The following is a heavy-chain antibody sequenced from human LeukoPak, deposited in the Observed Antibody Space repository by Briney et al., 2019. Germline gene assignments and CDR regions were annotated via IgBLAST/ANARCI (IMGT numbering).Heavy chain of an antibody. J-gene: IGHJ4*02. CDR1: GFTFSDYA. D-gene: IGHD3-16*01. V-gene: IGHV3-30*04. CDR3: ARDQGGVGY. Sequence: GGSLRLSCAASGFTFSDYAMHWLRQAPGKGLEWVAVISYDGSKKYYADSVKGRFTISRDNAKNSLYLQMNSLRAEDTAVYYCARDQGGVGYWGQGTLVTVSS. CDR2: ISYDGSKK.